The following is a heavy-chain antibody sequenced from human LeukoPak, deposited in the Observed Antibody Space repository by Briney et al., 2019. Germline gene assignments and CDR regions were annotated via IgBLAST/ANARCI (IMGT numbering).Heavy chain of an antibody. CDR1: GYTFTGYY. CDR2: INPNSGGT. Sequence: ASVKVSCKASGYTFTGYYMHWVRQAPGQGLEWMGWINPNSGGTNYAQKFQGRVTMTRDTSTSTAYMELSRLRSDDTAVYYCARGGGLRYFDWSSPYYFDYWGQGTLVTVSS. D-gene: IGHD3-9*01. J-gene: IGHJ4*02. CDR3: ARGGGLRYFDWSSPYYFDY. V-gene: IGHV1-2*02.